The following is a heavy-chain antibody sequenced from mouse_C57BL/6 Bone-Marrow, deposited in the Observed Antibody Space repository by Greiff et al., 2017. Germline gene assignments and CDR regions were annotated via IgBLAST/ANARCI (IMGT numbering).Heavy chain of an antibody. Sequence: QVQLQQPGAELVRPGTSVKLSCKASGYTFTSYWMHWVKQRPGQGLEWIGVIDPSDSYTNYNQKFKGKATLTVDTSSSTAYMQLSSLTSEDSAVYYCARSGYYGSRYYFDYWGQGTTLTVSS. CDR2: IDPSDSYT. D-gene: IGHD1-1*01. J-gene: IGHJ2*01. V-gene: IGHV1-59*01. CDR3: ARSGYYGSRYYFDY. CDR1: GYTFTSYW.